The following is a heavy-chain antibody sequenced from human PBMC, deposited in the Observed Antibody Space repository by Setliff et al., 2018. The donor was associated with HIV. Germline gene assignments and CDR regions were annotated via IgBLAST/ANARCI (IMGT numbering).Heavy chain of an antibody. CDR2: IHIGGNT. J-gene: IGHJ4*02. D-gene: IGHD3-16*01. V-gene: IGHV4-61*02. CDR1: GGSINSGIYY. CDR3: ATERWLYQNFDS. Sequence: SETLSLTCTVSGGSINSGIYYWTWIRQPAGKGLEWLGRIHIGGNTNYNPSLKSRVTMSVDTSKNQFSLNLNSVTATDTAIYYCATERWLYQNFDSWGQGTPVTVSS.